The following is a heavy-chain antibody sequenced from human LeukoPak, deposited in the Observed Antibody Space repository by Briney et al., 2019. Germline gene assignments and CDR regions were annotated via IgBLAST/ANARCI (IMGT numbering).Heavy chain of an antibody. V-gene: IGHV3-23*01. CDR3: AKGFGRLAGYFDY. CDR2: ISGSGGST. CDR1: GFTFSSFH. J-gene: IGHJ4*02. Sequence: GGSLRLSCEASGFTFSSFHMSWVRQAPGKGLEWVSAISGSGGSTYYADSVKGRFTISRDNSKNTLYLQMNSLRAEDTAVYYCAKGFGRLAGYFDYWGQGTLVTVSS. D-gene: IGHD6-19*01.